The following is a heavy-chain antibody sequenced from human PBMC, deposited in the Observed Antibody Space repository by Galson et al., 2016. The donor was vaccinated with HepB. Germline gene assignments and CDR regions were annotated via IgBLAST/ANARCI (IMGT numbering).Heavy chain of an antibody. J-gene: IGHJ5*02. Sequence: SLRLSCAASGFTFADYLMSWVRQAPGKGLEWVANISQAGSEYRYMDSVKGRFTISRDDSKNTVYLQMSSLRAEDTAIYFCARDLSYGSNWFDPRGQGTLVTVSS. CDR1: GFTFADYL. CDR3: ARDLSYGSNWFDP. CDR2: ISQAGSEY. V-gene: IGHV3-7*01. D-gene: IGHD3-16*02.